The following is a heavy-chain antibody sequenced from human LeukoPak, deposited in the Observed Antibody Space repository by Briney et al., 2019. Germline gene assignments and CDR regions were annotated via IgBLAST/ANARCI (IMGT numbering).Heavy chain of an antibody. D-gene: IGHD1-1*01. Sequence: GGSLRLSCAASGFTFSSYWMSWVRQAPGKGLEWVANIKQDGIEKYYVDSVKGRSTISRDNAKNSLFLQMDSLSAEDTAVYYCARITTRYFDYWGQGTLVTVSS. J-gene: IGHJ4*02. CDR3: ARITTRYFDY. V-gene: IGHV3-7*05. CDR2: IKQDGIEK. CDR1: GFTFSSYW.